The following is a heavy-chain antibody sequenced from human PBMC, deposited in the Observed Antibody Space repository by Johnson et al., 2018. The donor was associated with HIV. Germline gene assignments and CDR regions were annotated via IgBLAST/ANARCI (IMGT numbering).Heavy chain of an antibody. Sequence: QVQLVESGGGLVQPGGSLRLSCAASGFTFSTFYMSWVRQAPGKGLEWVAFIRYDGSNKYYADSVKGRFTISRDNSKNTLYLQINSLRAEDTAVYYCARLRGAFDIWGQGTMVTVSS. CDR2: IRYDGSNK. CDR1: GFTFSTFY. CDR3: ARLRGAFDI. V-gene: IGHV3-30*02. J-gene: IGHJ3*02.